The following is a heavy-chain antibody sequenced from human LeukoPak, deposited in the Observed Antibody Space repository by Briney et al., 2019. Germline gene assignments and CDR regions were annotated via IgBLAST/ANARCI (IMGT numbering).Heavy chain of an antibody. CDR1: GYTFTGYY. CDR2: INPNSGGT. D-gene: IGHD3-22*01. CDR3: AGDPLPHYYDSSGYYDY. J-gene: IGHJ4*02. V-gene: IGHV1-2*02. Sequence: ASVKVSCKASGYTFTGYYMHWVRQAPGQGLEWMGWINPNSGGTNYAQKFQGRVTMARDTSISTAYMELSRLRSDDTAVYYCAGDPLPHYYDSSGYYDYWGQGTLVTVSS.